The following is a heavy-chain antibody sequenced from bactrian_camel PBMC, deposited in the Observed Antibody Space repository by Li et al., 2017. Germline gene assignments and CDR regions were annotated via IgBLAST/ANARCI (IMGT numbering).Heavy chain of an antibody. D-gene: IGHD2*01. CDR1: GFTFDDDSD. Sequence: HVQLVESGGGSVQAGESLRLSCTPSGFTFDDDSDMGWYRQAPGNECELVSSISSTGVTYYTDSVKGRFTISQDNAKDALYLQMNSLKPEDTAVYYCAYDISSRLQPPGGNFCNYWGQGTQVTVS. CDR3: AYDISSRLQPPGGNFCNY. V-gene: IGHV3S55*01. CDR2: ISSTGVT. J-gene: IGHJ4*01.